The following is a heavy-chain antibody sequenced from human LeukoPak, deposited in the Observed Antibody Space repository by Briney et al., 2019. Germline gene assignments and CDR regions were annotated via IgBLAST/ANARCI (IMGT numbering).Heavy chain of an antibody. Sequence: ASVKVSCKASGYTFTIYDINWVRQATGQGLEWMGWMNPNSGNTGYAQKFQGRVTMTRNTSISTAYMELSSLRSEDTAVYYCARGLATRRYTLVWTIQIWFDPWGQGALVTVSS. V-gene: IGHV1-8*01. CDR1: GYTFTIYD. J-gene: IGHJ5*02. CDR3: ARGLATRRYTLVWTIQIWFDP. D-gene: IGHD3/OR15-3a*01. CDR2: MNPNSGNT.